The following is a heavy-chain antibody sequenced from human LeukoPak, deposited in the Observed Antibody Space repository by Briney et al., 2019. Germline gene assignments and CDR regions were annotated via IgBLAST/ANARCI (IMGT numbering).Heavy chain of an antibody. D-gene: IGHD1-26*01. CDR2: ISGSGGST. J-gene: IGHJ3*02. CDR3: AREIVGATTEAFDI. CDR1: GFTFSSYA. Sequence: SGGSLRLSCAASGFTFSSYAMSWVRQAPGKGLEWVSAISGSGGSTYYADSVKGRFTISRDNAKSSLYLQMNSLRAEDTAVYYCAREIVGATTEAFDIWGQGTMVTVSS. V-gene: IGHV3-23*01.